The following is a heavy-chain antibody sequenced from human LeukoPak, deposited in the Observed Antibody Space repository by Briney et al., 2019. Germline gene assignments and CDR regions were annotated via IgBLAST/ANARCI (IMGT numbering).Heavy chain of an antibody. CDR1: GGSISSGGYY. Sequence: SETLSLTCTVSGGSISSGGYYWSWIRQLPGKGLERIGYIYYSGSTYYNPSLPSLKSRLTISLDTSKNQFSLKLRSVTAADTAVYYCARSLGLARVYSRAMDVWGQGTTVTVSS. CDR2: IYYSGST. CDR3: ARSLGLARVYSRAMDV. V-gene: IGHV4-31*03. D-gene: IGHD6-25*01. J-gene: IGHJ6*02.